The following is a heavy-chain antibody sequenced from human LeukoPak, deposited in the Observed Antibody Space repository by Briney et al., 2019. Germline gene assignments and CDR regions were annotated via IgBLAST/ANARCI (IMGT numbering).Heavy chain of an antibody. V-gene: IGHV3-74*01. CDR2: INSDGSST. D-gene: IGHD4-17*01. J-gene: IGHJ4*02. Sequence: PGGSLRLSCASSGFTFSSYWMHWVRQAPGKGLVWVSSINSDGSSTSYADSVKGRFTISRDNAKNTLHLQMNSLRAEDTAVYYCAGGKATVKDYWGQGTLVTVSS. CDR1: GFTFSSYW. CDR3: AGGKATVKDY.